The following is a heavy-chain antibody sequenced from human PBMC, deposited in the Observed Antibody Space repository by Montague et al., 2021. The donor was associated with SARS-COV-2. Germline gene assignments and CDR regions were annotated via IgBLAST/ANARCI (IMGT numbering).Heavy chain of an antibody. CDR3: ARRPSSGWSFDY. Sequence: SETLSLTCTVSAGSINNHYWSWIRQTPGKELEWIAYVYFSGTASXNPSLKSRVTISVDTSRNQFSLQLTSVTAADTAVYYCARRPSSGWSFDYWGQGTQVSVSS. V-gene: IGHV4-59*08. CDR2: VYFSGTA. CDR1: AGSINNHY. D-gene: IGHD6-19*01. J-gene: IGHJ4*02.